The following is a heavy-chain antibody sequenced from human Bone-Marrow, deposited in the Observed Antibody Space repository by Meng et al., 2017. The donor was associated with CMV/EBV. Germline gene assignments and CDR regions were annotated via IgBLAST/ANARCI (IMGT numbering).Heavy chain of an antibody. CDR2: IRSKAYGGTT. D-gene: IGHD3-3*01. V-gene: IGHV3-49*04. Sequence: GGSLRLSCTASGFTFGDYAMSRVRQAPGKGLEWVGFIRSKAYGGTTEYAASVKGRFTISRDDSKSIAYLQMNSLKTEDTAVYYCTRYGGFLEWLLGYYYYGMDVWGQGTTVTVSS. J-gene: IGHJ6*02. CDR1: GFTFGDYA. CDR3: TRYGGFLEWLLGYYYYGMDV.